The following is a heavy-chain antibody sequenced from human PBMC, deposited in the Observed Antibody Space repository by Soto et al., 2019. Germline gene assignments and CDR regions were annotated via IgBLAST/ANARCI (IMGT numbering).Heavy chain of an antibody. V-gene: IGHV3-33*01. CDR2: IWYDGSNK. CDR3: ARDPPLIAVAPRDAFDI. Sequence: PGGSLRLSCAASGFPFSSYGMHWVRQAPGKGLEWVAVIWYDGSNKYYADSVKGRFTISRDNSKNTLYLQMNSLRAEDTAVYYCARDPPLIAVAPRDAFDIWGQGTMVTVSS. CDR1: GFPFSSYG. J-gene: IGHJ3*02. D-gene: IGHD6-19*01.